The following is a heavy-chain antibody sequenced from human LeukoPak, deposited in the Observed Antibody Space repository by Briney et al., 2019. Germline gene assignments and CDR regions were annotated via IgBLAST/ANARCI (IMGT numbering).Heavy chain of an antibody. D-gene: IGHD6-13*01. CDR2: IKQDGSEK. V-gene: IGHV3-7*01. J-gene: IGHJ4*02. Sequence: GGSLRLSCAASGFTFSSYWMSWVRQAPGRGLEWVANIKQDGSEKYYVDSVKGRFTISRDNAKNSLYLQMNSPRAEDTAVYYCARETITESSSWYYFDYWGQGTLVAVSS. CDR3: ARETITESSSWYYFDY. CDR1: GFTFSSYW.